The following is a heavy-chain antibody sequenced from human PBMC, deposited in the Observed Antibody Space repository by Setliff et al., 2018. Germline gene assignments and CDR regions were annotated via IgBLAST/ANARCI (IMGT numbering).Heavy chain of an antibody. D-gene: IGHD1-7*01. CDR2: ISGGGGGT. V-gene: IGHV3-23*01. CDR3: ARPRATVPGTRWFDT. Sequence: SLRLSCAASGFTFSSYAMSWVRQAPGKGLEWVSAISGGGGGTYYADSVKGRFTISRDNSKNTLYLQMNSLRAEDTAIYYCARPRATVPGTRWFDTWGQGTLVTVSS. CDR1: GFTFSSYA. J-gene: IGHJ5*02.